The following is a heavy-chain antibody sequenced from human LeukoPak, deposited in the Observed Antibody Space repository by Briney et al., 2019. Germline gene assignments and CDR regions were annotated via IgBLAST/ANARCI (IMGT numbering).Heavy chain of an antibody. CDR3: ARDARGERKIDY. D-gene: IGHD1-1*01. CDR2: INPNSGGT. Sequence: ASVKVSCKASGYTFTDYYIHWVRQAPGQGLEWMGWINPNSGGTNYAQKFQGRVTMTRDTSISTAYMELSRLRSDDTAVYYCARDARGERKIDYWGQGTLVTVSS. V-gene: IGHV1-2*02. CDR1: GYTFTDYY. J-gene: IGHJ4*02.